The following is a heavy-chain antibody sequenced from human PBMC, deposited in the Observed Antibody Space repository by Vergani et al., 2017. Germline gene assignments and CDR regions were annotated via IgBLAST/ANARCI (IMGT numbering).Heavy chain of an antibody. D-gene: IGHD3-10*01. CDR2: ISAYNGNT. V-gene: IGHV1-18*01. CDR1: GYTFTSYG. CDR3: ARNTMVRXVSSEKYYYYGMDG. Sequence: QVQLVQSGAEVKKPGASVKVSCKASGYTFTSYGISWVRQAPGQGLEWMGWISAYNGNTNYAQKLQGRVTMTTDTSTSTAYMELRSLRSDDTAVYYCARNTMVRXVSSEKYYYYGMDGWGQGTTVTVSS. J-gene: IGHJ6*02.